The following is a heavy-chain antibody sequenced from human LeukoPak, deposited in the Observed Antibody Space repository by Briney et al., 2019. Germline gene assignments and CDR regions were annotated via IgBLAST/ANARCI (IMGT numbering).Heavy chain of an antibody. J-gene: IGHJ6*04. Sequence: GGSLRLSCEASGFSFSSYGMHWVRQAPGKGLEWVAIISYDGRNKYYVGSVKGRFTFSRDNSKNTLYLQMNSLGDEDTAVYYCAELGITMIGGVWGKGTTVTISS. CDR3: AELGITMIGGV. CDR2: ISYDGRNK. CDR1: GFSFSSYG. D-gene: IGHD3-10*02. V-gene: IGHV3-30*18.